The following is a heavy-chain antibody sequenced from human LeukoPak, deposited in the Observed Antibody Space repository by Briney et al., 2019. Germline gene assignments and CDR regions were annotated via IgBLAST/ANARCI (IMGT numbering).Heavy chain of an antibody. Sequence: GGSLRLSCAASGFTFSSYAMSWVRQAPGKGLEWVSAISGSGGSTYYADSVKGRFTISRHNSKNTLYLQMNSLRAEDTAVYYCARALSSSWYGGYYFDYWGQGTLVTVSS. CDR3: ARALSSSWYGGYYFDY. CDR1: GFTFSSYA. J-gene: IGHJ4*02. CDR2: ISGSGGST. V-gene: IGHV3-23*01. D-gene: IGHD6-13*01.